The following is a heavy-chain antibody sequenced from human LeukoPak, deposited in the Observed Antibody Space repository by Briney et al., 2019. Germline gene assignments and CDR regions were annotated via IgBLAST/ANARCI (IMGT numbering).Heavy chain of an antibody. CDR2: MNPNSGNT. V-gene: IGHV1-8*01. CDR1: GYTFTSYD. D-gene: IGHD3-10*01. CDR3: AGGGSMVRGVSEDY. Sequence: GASVKVSCKASGYTFTSYDINWVRQATGQGLEWMGWMNPNSGNTGYAQKFQGRVTMTRNTSISTAYMELSSLRSEDTAVYYCAGGGSMVRGVSEDYWGQGTLVTVSS. J-gene: IGHJ4*02.